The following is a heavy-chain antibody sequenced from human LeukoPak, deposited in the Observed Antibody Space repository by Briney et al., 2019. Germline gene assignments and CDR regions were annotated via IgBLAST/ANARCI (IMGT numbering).Heavy chain of an antibody. V-gene: IGHV1-8*01. CDR2: MNPNSGNT. Sequence: ASVKVSCKASGYTFTSYDINWVRQAPGQGLEWMGWMNPNSGNTGYAQKFQGRVTMTRNTSISAAYMELSSLRSEDTAVYYCARQEAPYYDFWSGYSNWFDPWGQGTLVTVSS. D-gene: IGHD3-3*01. J-gene: IGHJ5*02. CDR1: GYTFTSYD. CDR3: ARQEAPYYDFWSGYSNWFDP.